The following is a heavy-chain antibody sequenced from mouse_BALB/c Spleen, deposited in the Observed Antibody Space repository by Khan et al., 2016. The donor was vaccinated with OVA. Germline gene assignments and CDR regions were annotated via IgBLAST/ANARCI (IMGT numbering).Heavy chain of an antibody. CDR2: IWGDGST. J-gene: IGHJ4*01. CDR3: AKQNHSTLYAMDY. Sequence: VQLQESGPGLVAPSQSLSITYTVSGFSLTTYGVSWVRQPPGKGLEWLGVIWGDGSTNYHSALISRLTISKDYSKSQVFVSLNSLQTDETGTYYCAKQNHSTLYAMDYWGQGTSVTVSS. D-gene: IGHD2-5*01. V-gene: IGHV2-3*01. CDR1: GFSLTTYG.